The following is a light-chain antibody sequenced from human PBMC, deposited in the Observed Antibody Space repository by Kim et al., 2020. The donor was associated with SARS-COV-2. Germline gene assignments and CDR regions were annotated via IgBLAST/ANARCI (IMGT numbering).Light chain of an antibody. Sequence: SPGERAPLSCTASQSVGRNLAWYQHKPGQAPRLLIYRASTRATGLPARFSGSGSETEFTLTISSLQSEDFAVYYCQQYTNWPPLTFGGGTKVDIK. J-gene: IGKJ4*01. V-gene: IGKV3-15*01. CDR1: QSVGRN. CDR2: RAS. CDR3: QQYTNWPPLT.